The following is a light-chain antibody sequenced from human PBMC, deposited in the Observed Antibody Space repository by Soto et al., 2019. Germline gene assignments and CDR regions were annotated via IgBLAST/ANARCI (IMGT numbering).Light chain of an antibody. Sequence: DIQMNQSPSSLSASVGDRVTITCRASQSISSYLNWYQQKPGKAPKLLIYAASSLQSGVPSRFSGSGSGTDFTLTISSLQPEDFATYYCQQSYSTPRYTFGQGTKVDIK. V-gene: IGKV1-39*01. CDR1: QSISSY. CDR3: QQSYSTPRYT. CDR2: AAS. J-gene: IGKJ2*01.